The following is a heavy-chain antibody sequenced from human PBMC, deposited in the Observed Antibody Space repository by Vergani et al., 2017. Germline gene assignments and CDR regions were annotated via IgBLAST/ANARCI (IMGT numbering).Heavy chain of an antibody. CDR3: AGGPGQFYDSRGYYWGY. V-gene: IGHV1-8*01. D-gene: IGHD3-22*01. J-gene: IGHJ4*02. Sequence: QVQLVQSGAEVKKPGASVKVSCKASGYTFTSYDINWVRQATGQGLEWMGWMNTNSGNTGYAQKFQGRVTMTRNNSISTAYMERSSLRSEDTAVYYCAGGPGQFYDSRGYYWGYWGQGTLVTVSS. CDR2: MNTNSGNT. CDR1: GYTFTSYD.